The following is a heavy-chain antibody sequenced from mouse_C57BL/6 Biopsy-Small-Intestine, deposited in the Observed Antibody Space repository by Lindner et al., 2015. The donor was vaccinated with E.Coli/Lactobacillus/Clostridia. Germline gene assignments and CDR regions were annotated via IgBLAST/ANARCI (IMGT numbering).Heavy chain of an antibody. J-gene: IGHJ2*01. CDR1: GYAFSNSW. Sequence: VQLQESGPELVKPGASVRISCKASGYAFSNSWMNWVKQRPGKGLEWVGRIYPGDGNTLYNGNFKDKATLTADESSSTAYMQLSSLTSEDSAVYFCARGTRLDLWGQGTTLTVSS. CDR3: ARGTRLDL. V-gene: IGHV1-82*01. CDR2: IYPGDGNT. D-gene: IGHD3-3*01.